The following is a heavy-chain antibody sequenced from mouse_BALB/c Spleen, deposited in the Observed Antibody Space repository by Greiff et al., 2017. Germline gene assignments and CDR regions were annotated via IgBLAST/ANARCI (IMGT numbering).Heavy chain of an antibody. CDR2: IWSGGST. Sequence: QVQLQQSGPGLVQPSQSLSITCTVSGFSLTSYGVHWVRQSPGKGLEWLGVIWSGGSTDYNAAFISRLSISKDNSKSQVFFKMNSLQANDTAIYYCARNYPGYYAMDYWGQGTSVTVSS. D-gene: IGHD5-5*01. CDR1: GFSLTSYG. CDR3: ARNYPGYYAMDY. J-gene: IGHJ4*01. V-gene: IGHV2-2*02.